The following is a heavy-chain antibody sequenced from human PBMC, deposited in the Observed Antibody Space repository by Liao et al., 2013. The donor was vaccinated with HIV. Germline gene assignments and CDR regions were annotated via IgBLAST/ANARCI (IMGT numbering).Heavy chain of an antibody. J-gene: IGHJ2*01. Sequence: QVKLQESGPGLVKPSETLSLTCSVSGVSISGYFWSWIRKPAGKGLEWIGHIYPRGTISSNPSLKSRVTLAADVSKNQVSLKLNSVTVADTAFYYCARDPVSDFWRGYFDLWGRGTLVTVAS. CDR1: GVSISGYF. CDR2: IYPRGTI. CDR3: ARDPVSDFWRGYFDL. V-gene: IGHV4-4*07. D-gene: IGHD3-3*01.